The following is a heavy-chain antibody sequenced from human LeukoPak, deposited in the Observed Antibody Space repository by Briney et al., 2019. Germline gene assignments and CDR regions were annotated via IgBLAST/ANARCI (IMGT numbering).Heavy chain of an antibody. Sequence: SETLSLTCNVYGGSIRSGTYYWICIRQPTGKGLEWIGRIYTGGSTDYNPSLKSRVSISVDTSKNQFSLNLSSVTAAHTAVYYCARVEKTTFYYYRDVWGRGTTVTVSS. CDR2: IYTGGST. V-gene: IGHV4-61*02. D-gene: IGHD2/OR15-2a*01. CDR3: ARVEKTTFYYYRDV. CDR1: GGSIRSGTYY. J-gene: IGHJ6*03.